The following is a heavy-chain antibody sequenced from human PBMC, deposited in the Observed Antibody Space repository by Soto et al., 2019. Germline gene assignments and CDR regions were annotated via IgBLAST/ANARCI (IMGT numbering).Heavy chain of an antibody. D-gene: IGHD3-16*01. CDR2: IIPIFGTA. J-gene: IGHJ6*02. CDR3: ASAFVDSYYYYGMDV. V-gene: IGHV1-69*13. CDR1: GGTFSSYA. Sequence: ASVTVSCQASGGTFSSYAISWVRQAPGQGLEWMGGIIPIFGTANYAQKFQGRVTITADESTSTAYMELSSLRSEDTAVYYCASAFVDSYYYYGMDVWGQGTTVTVSS.